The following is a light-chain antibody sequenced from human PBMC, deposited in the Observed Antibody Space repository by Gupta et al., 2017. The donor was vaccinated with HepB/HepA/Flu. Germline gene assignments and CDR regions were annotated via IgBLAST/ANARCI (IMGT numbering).Light chain of an antibody. CDR1: QSLVYSNGNTY. CDR3: MQASHWPLT. CDR2: MVS. Sequence: DAVITQSPLSLPVPLGQPAPISCRSSQSLVYSNGNTYLNWFPQRPGQSPRRLIYMVSNRDSGVPDRLSGSESGNMYTLRISRVEAEDVGIYYCMQASHWPLTFGGGTKVEIK. J-gene: IGKJ4*02. V-gene: IGKV2-30*01.